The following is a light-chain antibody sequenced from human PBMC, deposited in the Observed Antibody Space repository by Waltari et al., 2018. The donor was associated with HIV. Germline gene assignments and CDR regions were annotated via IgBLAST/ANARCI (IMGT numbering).Light chain of an antibody. Sequence: SYVLTQPPSLSVAPGKTARITCGGYDIGTRSVHWYQQRPGQAPVLGIYYDSDRPSGIPERFSGSNSGNTATLTISRVEAGDEADYYCQVWDTSSDHRYVFGAGTKVTVL. CDR1: DIGTRS. CDR3: QVWDTSSDHRYV. J-gene: IGLJ1*01. V-gene: IGLV3-21*04. CDR2: YDS.